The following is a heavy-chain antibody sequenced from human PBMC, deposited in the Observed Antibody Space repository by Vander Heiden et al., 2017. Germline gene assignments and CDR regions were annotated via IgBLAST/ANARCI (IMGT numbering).Heavy chain of an antibody. CDR1: GFTFSGSA. J-gene: IGHJ4*02. D-gene: IGHD6-13*01. Sequence: EVQLVESGGGLVQPGGSLKLSCAVSGFTFSGSALHWVRQASGRGLGWVCRIRSKANSYATAYAASVKGRFTISRDDSKNTAYLQMNSLKTEDTAVYYCTSIESDIAAAHYFDYWGQGTLVTVSS. V-gene: IGHV3-73*02. CDR3: TSIESDIAAAHYFDY. CDR2: IRSKANSYAT.